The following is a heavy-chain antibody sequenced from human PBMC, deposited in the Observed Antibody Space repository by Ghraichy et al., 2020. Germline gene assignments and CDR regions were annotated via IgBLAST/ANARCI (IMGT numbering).Heavy chain of an antibody. V-gene: IGHV4-30-2*01. CDR3: ARGGFSLDY. CDR1: DDSISSGFYS. J-gene: IGHJ4*02. CDR2: IYYSGST. Sequence: SETLSLTCAVSDDSISSGFYSWSWIRQPPGKGLEWIGYIYYSGSTYYNPALKSRVTLSVDKSKNQFSLKLTSVSAADTAVYYCARGGFSLDYWGQGTLVTVSS.